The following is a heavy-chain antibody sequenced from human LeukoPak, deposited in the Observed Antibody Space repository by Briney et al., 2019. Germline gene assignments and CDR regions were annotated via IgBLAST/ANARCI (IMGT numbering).Heavy chain of an antibody. J-gene: IGHJ4*02. V-gene: IGHV1-69*01. CDR1: GGTFSSYT. CDR2: IIPIFGTA. CDR3: AEEDGYTGFDY. Sequence: GSSVKVSCKASGGTFSSYTISWVRQAPGQGLEWMGGIIPIFGTANYAQKFQGRVTITADESTSTAYMELSSLRSEDTAVYYCAEEDGYTGFDYWGQGTLVTVSS. D-gene: IGHD5-24*01.